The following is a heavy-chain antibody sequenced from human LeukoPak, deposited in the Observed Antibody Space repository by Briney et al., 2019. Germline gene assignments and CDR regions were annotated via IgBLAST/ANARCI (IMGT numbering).Heavy chain of an antibody. CDR3: ARGEGDFDY. D-gene: IGHD1-26*01. J-gene: IGHJ4*02. Sequence: GGTLRLSCAASGFTFSSYGMSWVRQAPGKGLEWVSAISGSGGSTYYADSVKGRFTISRDNSKNTLYLQMNSLRAEDTALYYCARGEGDFDYWGQGTLVTVSS. CDR1: GFTFSSYG. V-gene: IGHV3-23*01. CDR2: ISGSGGST.